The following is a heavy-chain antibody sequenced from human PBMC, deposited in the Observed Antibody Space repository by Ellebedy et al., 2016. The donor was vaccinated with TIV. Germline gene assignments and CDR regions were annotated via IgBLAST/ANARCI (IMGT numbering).Heavy chain of an antibody. V-gene: IGHV3-7*01. J-gene: IGHJ4*02. CDR3: ARTPYYYDSSGYYYGGDYFDY. D-gene: IGHD3-22*01. CDR1: GFTFSSYW. CDR2: IKQDGSEK. Sequence: PGGSLRLSCAASGFTFSSYWMSWVRQAPGKGLEWVANIKQDGSEKYYVDSVKGRFTISRDNAKNSLYLQMNSLRAEDTAVYYCARTPYYYDSSGYYYGGDYFDYWGQGTLVTVSS.